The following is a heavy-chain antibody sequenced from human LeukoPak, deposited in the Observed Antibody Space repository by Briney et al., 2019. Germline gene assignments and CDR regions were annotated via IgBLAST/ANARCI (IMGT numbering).Heavy chain of an antibody. J-gene: IGHJ4*02. V-gene: IGHV3-30*04. D-gene: IGHD3-16*02. CDR1: GFTFSSYA. Sequence: GGSLRLSCAASGFTFSSYAMHWVRQAPGKGLEWVAVISYDGSNKYYADSVKGRFTISRDNSKNTLYLQMNSLRAEDTAVYYCARDRSDVIWGSYRSAGNYYFDYWGQGTLVTVSS. CDR3: ARDRSDVIWGSYRSAGNYYFDY. CDR2: ISYDGSNK.